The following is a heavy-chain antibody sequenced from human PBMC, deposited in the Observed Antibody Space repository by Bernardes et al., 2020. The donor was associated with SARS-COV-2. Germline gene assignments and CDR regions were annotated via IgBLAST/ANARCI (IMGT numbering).Heavy chain of an antibody. D-gene: IGHD1-26*01. CDR1: GFTCGLYW. CDR2: ISGSGGST. J-gene: IGHJ4*02. CDR3: AKIGVYGSYYDY. V-gene: IGHV3-23*01. Sequence: GGSLRLSCAASGFTCGLYWMTWVRQAPGKGLEWVSAISGSGGSTYYADSVKGRFTISRDNSKNTLYLQMNSLRAEDTAVYYCAKIGVYGSYYDYWGQGTLVTVSS.